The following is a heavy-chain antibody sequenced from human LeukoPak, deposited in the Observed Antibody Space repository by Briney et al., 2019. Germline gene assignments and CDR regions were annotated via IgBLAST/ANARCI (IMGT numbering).Heavy chain of an antibody. Sequence: SVKVSCKASGGTFNKYDFSWVRLAPGQGLEWMGRIIPLLGITNYAQKFQARLTITADKSTSTVYMEVGSLTSDDTAIYYCARDRGYCGRTSCYITGDFDLWGLGTLVTVSS. V-gene: IGHV1-69*04. CDR3: ARDRGYCGRTSCYITGDFDL. CDR2: IIPLLGIT. CDR1: GGTFNKYD. J-gene: IGHJ4*02. D-gene: IGHD2-2*01.